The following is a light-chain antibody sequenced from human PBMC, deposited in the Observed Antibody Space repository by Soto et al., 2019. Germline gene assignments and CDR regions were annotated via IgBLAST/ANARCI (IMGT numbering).Light chain of an antibody. CDR3: QVWDIMTDNYV. J-gene: IGLJ1*01. CDR2: YDS. CDR1: NIGNKR. Sequence: SYELTQSPSVSVAPEKTATITCGGNNIGNKRVHWYRQKPGQAPVLLISYDSDRPSGIPERFSGSNSGNTATQTISRVEAXXXXXYYXQVWDIMTDNYVFGSGTK. V-gene: IGLV3-21*04.